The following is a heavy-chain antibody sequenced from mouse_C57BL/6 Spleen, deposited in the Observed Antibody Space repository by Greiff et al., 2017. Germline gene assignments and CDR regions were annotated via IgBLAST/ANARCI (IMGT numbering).Heavy chain of an antibody. D-gene: IGHD2-5*01. CDR1: GFNIKDDY. CDR2: IDPENGDT. J-gene: IGHJ3*01. CDR3: TTGGVTTSAY. Sequence: VQLQQSGAELVRPGASVKLSCTASGFNIKDDYMHWVKQRPEQGLEWIGWIDPENGDTEYASKFQGKATITADTSSNTAYLQLSSLTSEDTAVYYCTTGGVTTSAYWGQGTLVTVSA. V-gene: IGHV14-4*01.